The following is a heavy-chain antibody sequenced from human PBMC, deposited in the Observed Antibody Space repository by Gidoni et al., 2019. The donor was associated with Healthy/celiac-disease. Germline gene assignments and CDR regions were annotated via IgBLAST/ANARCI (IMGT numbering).Heavy chain of an antibody. V-gene: IGHV3-21*01. D-gene: IGHD1-26*01. CDR2: ISSSSRYL. CDR1: GFTYRSYS. J-gene: IGHJ4*02. Sequence: EVQLVEYGGGLVKPGGARRRSWAASGFTYRSYSMYWVRQAPGKGLEWVSSISSSSRYLSYADSVKGRFTIPRDTAKNSLYLQLNSLRAEDTAVYYCARDGGIVGANCGYWGQGTLVTFSS. CDR3: ARDGGIVGANCGY.